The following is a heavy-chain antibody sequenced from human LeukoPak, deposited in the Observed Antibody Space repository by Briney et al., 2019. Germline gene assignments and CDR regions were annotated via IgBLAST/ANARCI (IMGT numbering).Heavy chain of an antibody. CDR2: IHSDGSST. CDR3: ARDKGYGYGREDY. Sequence: TGGSLRLSCAASGFTFSNYWMHWVRQAPGKGLVWVSRIHSDGSSTTYADSVKGRFTVSSANAKHSLYLQMNSLRAEDTAVYYCARDKGYGYGREDYWGQGTLVTVSS. CDR1: GFTFSNYW. D-gene: IGHD5-18*01. J-gene: IGHJ4*02. V-gene: IGHV3-74*01.